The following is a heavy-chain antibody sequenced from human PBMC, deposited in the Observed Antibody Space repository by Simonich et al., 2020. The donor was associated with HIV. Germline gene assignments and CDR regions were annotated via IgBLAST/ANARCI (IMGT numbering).Heavy chain of an antibody. Sequence: VQLVQSGAEVKKPGATVKISCKVSGYTFTSYDIHWVRQATGQWLEWMGWMTPNSGNTDYAQKFQGRVTITRDTSINTAYMELSSLKSEDTAVYYCARALRWFDPWGQGTLVTVSS. CDR2: MTPNSGNT. CDR3: ARALRWFDP. J-gene: IGHJ5*02. CDR1: GYTFTSYD. D-gene: IGHD3-16*02. V-gene: IGHV1-8*03.